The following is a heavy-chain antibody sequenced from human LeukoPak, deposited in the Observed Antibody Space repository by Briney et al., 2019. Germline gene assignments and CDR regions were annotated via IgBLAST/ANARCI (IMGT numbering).Heavy chain of an antibody. J-gene: IGHJ6*02. CDR3: ARAGFGEPFDGMDV. CDR2: INPNGSGT. V-gene: IGHV1-46*01. CDR1: GYTFTSYY. D-gene: IGHD3-10*01. Sequence: ASVKVSCKASGYTFTSYYMHWVRQAPGQGLEWMGIINPNGSGTSYAQKFQGRVTMTRDTSTSTVYMELSSLRSEDTAVYYCARAGFGEPFDGMDVWGQGTTVTVSS.